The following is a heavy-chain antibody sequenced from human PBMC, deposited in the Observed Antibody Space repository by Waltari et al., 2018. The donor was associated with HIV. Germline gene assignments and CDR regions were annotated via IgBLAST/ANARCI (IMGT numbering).Heavy chain of an antibody. CDR1: GFSFTYYS. CDR3: VRGGEGTYGDY. J-gene: IGHJ4*02. V-gene: IGHV3-21*01. CDR2: ISRDSSYI. D-gene: IGHD3-16*01. Sequence: DVQLVESGGGLVKPGGSLRLACAGSGFSFTYYSMNWVRQAPGKGLEWVSSISRDSSYIYYADSVKGRFTISRDNARNSLFLQMNSLRADDTAVYYCVRGGEGTYGDYWGQGTLVTVSS.